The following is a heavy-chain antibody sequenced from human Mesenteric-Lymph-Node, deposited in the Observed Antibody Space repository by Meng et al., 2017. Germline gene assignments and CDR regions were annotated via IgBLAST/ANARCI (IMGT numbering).Heavy chain of an antibody. CDR2: IYTSGST. J-gene: IGHJ4*02. D-gene: IGHD6-13*01. CDR3: ARALQQLGHFDS. V-gene: IGHV4-4*07. CDR1: GGSISSYY. Sequence: SETLSLTCTVSGGSISSYYWSWIRQPAGKGLEWIGRIYTSGSTNYNPSLKSRVTISVDPSKNQFSLRLSSVTAADTAVYYCARALQQLGHFDSWGQGALVTVSS.